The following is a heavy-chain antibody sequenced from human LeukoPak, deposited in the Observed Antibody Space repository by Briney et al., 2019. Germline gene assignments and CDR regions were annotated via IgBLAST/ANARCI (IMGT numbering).Heavy chain of an antibody. CDR1: GFTFSSYA. Sequence: GGSLRLSCAASGFTFSSYAMHWVRQAPGKGLEWVAVISYDGSNKYYADSVKGRFTISRDNSKNTLYLQMNSPRAEDTAVYYCAKTTVTTGYYYGMDVWGQGTTVTVSS. V-gene: IGHV3-30-3*01. J-gene: IGHJ6*02. CDR2: ISYDGSNK. CDR3: AKTTVTTGYYYGMDV. D-gene: IGHD4-17*01.